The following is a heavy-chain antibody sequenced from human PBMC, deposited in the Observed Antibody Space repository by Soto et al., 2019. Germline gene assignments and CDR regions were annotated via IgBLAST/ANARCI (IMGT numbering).Heavy chain of an antibody. D-gene: IGHD3-16*01. V-gene: IGHV3-7*03. CDR2: IDQSGGNK. Sequence: PGGSLRLSCAASEFIFTNFWMAWVRQAPGKGLEWVANIDQSGGNKYYVDSVKGRFIISRDNSKNSLHLQMNSLRADDTAVYYCARENWVFDYWGQGTVVTVSS. CDR3: ARENWVFDY. CDR1: EFIFTNFW. J-gene: IGHJ4*02.